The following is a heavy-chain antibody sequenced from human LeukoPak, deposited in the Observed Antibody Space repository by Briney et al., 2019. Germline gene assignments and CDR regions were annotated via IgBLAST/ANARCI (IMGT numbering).Heavy chain of an antibody. Sequence: GGSLRLSCAASEFTLSSYGMHWVRQAPGKGLEWVAVISFDGSNEYYADSVKGRLTISRDNSKNTLFLQMNSLRAEDTAVYYCAKDLIAGADINYYYGMDVWGQGTTVTVSS. CDR1: EFTLSSYG. D-gene: IGHD6-19*01. CDR2: ISFDGSNE. J-gene: IGHJ6*02. V-gene: IGHV3-30*18. CDR3: AKDLIAGADINYYYGMDV.